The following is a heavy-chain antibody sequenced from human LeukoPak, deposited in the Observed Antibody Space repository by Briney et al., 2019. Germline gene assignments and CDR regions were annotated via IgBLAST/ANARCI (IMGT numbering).Heavy chain of an antibody. CDR2: ISYDGSNK. D-gene: IGHD2-21*02. Sequence: GRSLRLSCAASGFTFSSYAMHWVRQAPGKGLEGLAVISYDGSNKYYADSVKGRFTISRDNAKNSLYLQMNNLRAEDTAVYYCAREAAYCGGDCYSPIDYWGQGTLVTVSS. J-gene: IGHJ4*02. V-gene: IGHV3-30*07. CDR1: GFTFSSYA. CDR3: AREAAYCGGDCYSPIDY.